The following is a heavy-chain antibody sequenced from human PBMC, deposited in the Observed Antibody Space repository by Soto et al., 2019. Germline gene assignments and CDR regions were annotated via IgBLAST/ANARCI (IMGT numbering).Heavy chain of an antibody. CDR1: GFSLSTSGVG. J-gene: IGHJ5*02. CDR3: AHRRALGYSYGYDGHNSFDP. V-gene: IGHV2-5*02. Sequence: QITLKESGPTLVKPTQTLTLTCTFSGFSLSTSGVGVGWIRQPPGKALEWLALIYWDDDKRYSPSLKSRLTITKDTSRTQVVLTMTNVDPVDTATYYCAHRRALGYSYGYDGHNSFDPWGQGTLVTVSS. D-gene: IGHD5-18*01. CDR2: IYWDDDK.